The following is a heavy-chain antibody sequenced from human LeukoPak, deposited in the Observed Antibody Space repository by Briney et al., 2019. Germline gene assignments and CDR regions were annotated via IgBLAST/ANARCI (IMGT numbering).Heavy chain of an antibody. CDR3: ARAVYYGSGSSFDY. CDR1: GGSFSGYY. CDR2: INHSGST. J-gene: IGHJ4*02. Sequence: SETLSLTCAVYGGSFSGYYWSWIRQPPGKGLEWIGEINHSGSTNYNPSLKSRVTISVDTSKNQFSLKLSSVTVADTAVYYCARAVYYGSGSSFDYWGQGTLVTVSS. V-gene: IGHV4-34*01. D-gene: IGHD3-10*01.